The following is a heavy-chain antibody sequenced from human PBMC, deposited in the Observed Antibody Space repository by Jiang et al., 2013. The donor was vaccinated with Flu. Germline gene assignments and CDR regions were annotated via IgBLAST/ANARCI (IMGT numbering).Heavy chain of an antibody. CDR3: ARAQKYSGFELPYFDY. CDR1: GASFNSDSYY. J-gene: IGHJ4*02. V-gene: IGHV4-39*07. CDR2: IYHTGSS. D-gene: IGHD1-26*01. Sequence: TLSLTCTVSGASFNSDSYYWGWIRQPPGKALEWIGGIYHTGSSYSRPSLKSRVTIFVDTSKNQFSLKVTSVTAADTAVYYCARAQKYSGFELPYFDYWGQGRLVTVSS.